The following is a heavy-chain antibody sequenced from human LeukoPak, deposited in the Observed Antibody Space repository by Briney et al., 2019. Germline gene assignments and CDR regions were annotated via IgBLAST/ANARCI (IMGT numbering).Heavy chain of an antibody. D-gene: IGHD3-3*01. V-gene: IGHV1-46*01. Sequence: ASVKVSCKASGYTFTSYYMHWVRQAPGQGLEWMGIINPSGGSTSYAQKFQGRVTMTRDTSTSTVYMELSSLRSEDTAVYYCARGNGEWFPQGLWYFDLWGRGTLVTVSS. J-gene: IGHJ2*01. CDR2: INPSGGST. CDR3: ARGNGEWFPQGLWYFDL. CDR1: GYTFTSYY.